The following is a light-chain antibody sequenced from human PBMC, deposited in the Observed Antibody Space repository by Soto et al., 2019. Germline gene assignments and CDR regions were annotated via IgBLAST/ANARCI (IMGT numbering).Light chain of an antibody. CDR3: QQYGSSPPKT. Sequence: EIVLTQSPGTLSLSPGERATLSCRASERLSSAYLAWYQQKPRQPPRLILYGASARATGIPDRFSGSGSGTEFTLTISRLEPEDLAVYYCQQYGSSPPKTFGQGNKVDIK. CDR1: ERLSSAY. V-gene: IGKV3-20*01. CDR2: GAS. J-gene: IGKJ1*01.